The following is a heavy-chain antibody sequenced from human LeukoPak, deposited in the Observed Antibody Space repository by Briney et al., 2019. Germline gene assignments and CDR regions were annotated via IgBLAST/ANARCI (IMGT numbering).Heavy chain of an antibody. V-gene: IGHV3-66*01. Sequence: GGSLRLPCAASGFTVSSNYMNWVRQAPGKGLEWVSVIYSGGTTYYADSVKGRFTISRDNSKNTLYLQMSSLRAEDTVVYYCARENYGGTTGFDYWGQGTLVTVSS. D-gene: IGHD4-23*01. J-gene: IGHJ4*02. CDR3: ARENYGGTTGFDY. CDR2: IYSGGTT. CDR1: GFTVSSNY.